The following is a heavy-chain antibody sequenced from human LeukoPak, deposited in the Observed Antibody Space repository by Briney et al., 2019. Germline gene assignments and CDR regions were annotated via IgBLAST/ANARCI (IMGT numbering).Heavy chain of an antibody. D-gene: IGHD1-14*01. CDR1: GFTFNTYG. CDR2: VWSDGSNR. V-gene: IGHV3-33*06. Sequence: GGSLRLSCAASGFTFNTYGMHWVRQAPGKGLEWIAVVWSDGSNRFYADSVEGRFTISRENSKNTLYLQMNSLRAEDTAVYYCAKSNTESQTTVGNWGQGTPVSVSS. J-gene: IGHJ4*02. CDR3: AKSNTESQTTVGN.